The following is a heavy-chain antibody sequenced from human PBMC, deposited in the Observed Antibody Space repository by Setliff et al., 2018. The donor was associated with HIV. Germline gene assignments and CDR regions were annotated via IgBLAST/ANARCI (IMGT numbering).Heavy chain of an antibody. Sequence: SETLSLTCAVYGGSLSGFYWTLIRQSPGKGLEWIGEVTHSGSTTYDPSLKSRITISVDTSKNQFSLKLTSVTAADMGVYYCARGRKKTLAVSGTRYFDFWGQGTLVTVSS. CDR3: ARGRKKTLAVSGTRYFDF. D-gene: IGHD6-19*01. J-gene: IGHJ4*02. CDR1: GGSLSGFY. V-gene: IGHV4-34*01. CDR2: VTHSGST.